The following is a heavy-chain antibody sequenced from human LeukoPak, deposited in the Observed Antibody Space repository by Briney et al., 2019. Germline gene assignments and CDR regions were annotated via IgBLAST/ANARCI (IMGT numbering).Heavy chain of an antibody. CDR2: ISPSSGGT. J-gene: IGHJ3*02. CDR1: GYTFTGYY. CDR3: ARRSPEQDAFDI. D-gene: IGHD6-13*01. V-gene: IGHV1-2*02. Sequence: GASVKVSCKASGYTFTGYYMHWVRQAPGQGLEWMGWISPSSGGTNYAQKFQGRVTMTRDTSISTAYMELNRLKSDDTAVFYCARRSPEQDAFDIWGQGTMVTVSS.